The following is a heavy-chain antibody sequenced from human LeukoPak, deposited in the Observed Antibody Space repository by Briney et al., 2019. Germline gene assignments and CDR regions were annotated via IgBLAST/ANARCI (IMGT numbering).Heavy chain of an antibody. CDR2: IRYDGSNK. CDR3: ARDHYGGNSFDY. D-gene: IGHD4-23*01. Sequence: GGSLRLSCVASGFTFSTYGMHWVRQAPGKGLEWVAFIRYDGSNKYYADSVKGRFTISRDNSKNTLYLQMNSLRAEDTAVYYCARDHYGGNSFDYWGQGTLVTVSS. CDR1: GFTFSTYG. J-gene: IGHJ4*02. V-gene: IGHV3-30*02.